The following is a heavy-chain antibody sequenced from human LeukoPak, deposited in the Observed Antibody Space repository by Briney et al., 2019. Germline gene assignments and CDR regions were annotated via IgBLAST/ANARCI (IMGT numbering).Heavy chain of an antibody. Sequence: SETLSLTCTVSGGSMSSYYWSWIRQPAGKGLEWIGRIYFTGSTKYNPSLKSRVTMSVDMSKNQFSLKLSSVTAADTAVYYCAGGYVWGSYRMGYWGQGTLVTVSS. J-gene: IGHJ4*02. D-gene: IGHD3-16*01. CDR3: AGGYVWGSYRMGY. CDR1: GGSMSSYY. V-gene: IGHV4-4*07. CDR2: IYFTGST.